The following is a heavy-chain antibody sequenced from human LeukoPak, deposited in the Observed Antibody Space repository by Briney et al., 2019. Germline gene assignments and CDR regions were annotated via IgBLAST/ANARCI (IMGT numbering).Heavy chain of an antibody. J-gene: IGHJ6*03. CDR3: ARAPVWTGYYYYMDV. CDR1: GYTFTGYY. D-gene: IGHD3/OR15-3a*01. V-gene: IGHV1-2*02. CDR2: INPNSGGT. Sequence: ASVKVSCKASGYTFTGYYMHWVRQAPGQGLEWMGWINPNSGGTNYAQKFQGRVTITRNTSINTAYMELSSLRSEDTAVYYCARAPVWTGYYYYMDVWGKGTTVTVSS.